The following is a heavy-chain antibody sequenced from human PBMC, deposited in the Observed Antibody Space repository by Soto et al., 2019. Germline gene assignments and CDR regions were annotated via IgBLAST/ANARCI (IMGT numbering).Heavy chain of an antibody. Sequence: QVHLQESGPGLVKPSQTLSLTCSVSGASLSSDAYYWRWIRQHPGKGLEWIGYIYYSGATYYNPSRESRVTISLDTPKSYCSLKLSAVSAADTAVYYCPRGGRRGDVFDIWGQGTMVTVSS. J-gene: IGHJ3*02. CDR2: IYYSGAT. V-gene: IGHV4-31*03. CDR3: PRGGRRGDVFDI. CDR1: GASLSSDAYY. D-gene: IGHD1-26*01.